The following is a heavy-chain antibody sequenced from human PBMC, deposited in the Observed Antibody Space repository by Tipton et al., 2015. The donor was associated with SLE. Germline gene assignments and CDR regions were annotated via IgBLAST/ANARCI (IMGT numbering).Heavy chain of an antibody. CDR3: ARGGYSSGWRFDY. Sequence: TLSLTCTVSGGSISSRSNYWGWIRQPPGKGLEWIGSIYYGERAAYNPSLNSRVTISLDTSKNQLSLKLTSVTATDTAVYYCARGGYSSGWRFDYWGQGTLVTVSS. J-gene: IGHJ4*02. D-gene: IGHD6-19*01. CDR2: IYYGERA. CDR1: GGSISSRSNY. V-gene: IGHV4-39*07.